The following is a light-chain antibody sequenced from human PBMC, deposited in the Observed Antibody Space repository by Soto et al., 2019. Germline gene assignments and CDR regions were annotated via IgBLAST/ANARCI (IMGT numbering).Light chain of an antibody. CDR2: DNN. V-gene: IGLV1-51*01. CDR3: GTWDSVLGAAYV. Sequence: GKNYQIGNNYVSWYQQLPGTAPKLLIYDNNKRPSGIPDRFSGSKSGTSATLGITGLQTGVDVDYYCGTWDSVLGAAYVFGTVTKVAVL. CDR1: NYQIGNNY. J-gene: IGLJ1*01.